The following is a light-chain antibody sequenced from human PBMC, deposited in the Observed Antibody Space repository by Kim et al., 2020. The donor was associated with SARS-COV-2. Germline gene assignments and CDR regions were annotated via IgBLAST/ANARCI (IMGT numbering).Light chain of an antibody. CDR2: GAS. J-gene: IGKJ2*01. CDR3: QQYDTSPYT. CDR1: QSVSRNY. V-gene: IGKV3-20*01. Sequence: PGERATLFCRASQSVSRNYLAWYQQRPGRAPRLLIYGASSRATGLPDRFSGSGSGSDFTLTISRLEPEDFAVYHCQQYDTSPYTFGQGTKLEI.